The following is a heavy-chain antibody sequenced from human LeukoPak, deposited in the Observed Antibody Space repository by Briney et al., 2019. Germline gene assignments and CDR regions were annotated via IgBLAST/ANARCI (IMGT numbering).Heavy chain of an antibody. CDR1: GGSISDHN. CDR3: ARGDGRPRIDY. J-gene: IGHJ4*02. V-gene: IGHV4-59*11. CDR2: IYYSGST. D-gene: IGHD1-14*01. Sequence: SETLSLTCTVSGGSISDHNWSWIRQPPGKGLEWIGYIYYSGSTNYNPSLKSRVTISVDTSKNQFSLKLSSVTAADTAVYYCARGDGRPRIDYWGQGTLVTVSS.